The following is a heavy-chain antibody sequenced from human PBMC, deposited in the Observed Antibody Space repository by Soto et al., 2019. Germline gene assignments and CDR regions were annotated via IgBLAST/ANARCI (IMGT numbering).Heavy chain of an antibody. CDR1: GDSISSDKW. CDR2: IPHSGRT. J-gene: IGHJ4*02. V-gene: IGHV4-4*02. CDR3: ARGGGWQFDY. Sequence: QVQLQESGPGLVKPSGTLSLTCAVSGDSISSDKWWSWVRQPPGKGLEWIGEIPHSGRTNYNPSLKSRVTIFVEKSKNQVSLELSSMTAAATAVYYCARGGGWQFDYWGQGTLVTVSS. D-gene: IGHD6-19*01.